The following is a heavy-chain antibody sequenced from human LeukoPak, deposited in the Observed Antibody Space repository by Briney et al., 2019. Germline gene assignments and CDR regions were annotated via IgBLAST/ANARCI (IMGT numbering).Heavy chain of an antibody. J-gene: IGHJ3*02. D-gene: IGHD2-8*01. CDR1: GYTFTNYY. CDR3: AGGTTNTKGAFDM. CDR2: INPSGSST. Sequence: ASVKDSCKASGYTFTNYYIHWVRPAPGQGLEWMGMINPSGSSTSYAQKFQGRVSMTRDTSTSTVYMELSSMRAEDTAVYYCAGGTTNTKGAFDMWGQGTMVTVSS. V-gene: IGHV1-46*01.